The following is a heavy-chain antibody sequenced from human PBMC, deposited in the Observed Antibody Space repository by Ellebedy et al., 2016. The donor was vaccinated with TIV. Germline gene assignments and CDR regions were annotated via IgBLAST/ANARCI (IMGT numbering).Heavy chain of an antibody. D-gene: IGHD3-16*01. CDR3: ATDGSYGDYRSPTHAFVM. Sequence: GESLKISCAASGFTFNSYWMTWVRQAPGKGLEWVANMNQDGSAKYYVDSLRGRSTISRDNAKNSLYLQMNSLRGEDTAVYYCATDGSYGDYRSPTHAFVMWGRGTLVTVSS. V-gene: IGHV3-7*01. J-gene: IGHJ3*02. CDR2: MNQDGSAK. CDR1: GFTFNSYW.